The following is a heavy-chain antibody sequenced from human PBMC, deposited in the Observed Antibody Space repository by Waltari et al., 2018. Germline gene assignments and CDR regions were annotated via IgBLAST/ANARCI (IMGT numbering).Heavy chain of an antibody. Sequence: EVQVLESGGGLVQPGGSLRLSCEASGFTFSCYDMPWVRQAPGRGLEWISSIDNSGSTMYYADSVKGRFTISRDNAKSSLFLQMNSLRAEDTAVYYCARPSTEYYYYYYYMDVWGKGTTVTVS. CDR1: GFTFSCYD. V-gene: IGHV3-48*03. CDR2: IDNSGSTM. CDR3: ARPSTEYYYYYYYMDV. J-gene: IGHJ6*03.